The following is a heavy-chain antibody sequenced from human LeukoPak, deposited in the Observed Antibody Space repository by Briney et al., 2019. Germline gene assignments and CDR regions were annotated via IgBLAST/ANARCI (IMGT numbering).Heavy chain of an antibody. CDR3: ARGGLDHAFDL. CDR1: GFTLSSYW. D-gene: IGHD3/OR15-3a*01. J-gene: IGHJ3*01. V-gene: IGHV3-74*01. CDR2: INNDGSAT. Sequence: GGSLRLSCAASGFTLSSYWMYWVRQAPGKGLEHVSRINNDGSATTYADSVKGRFTVSRDNAKSTVYLQMNSLRPEDTAMFYCARGGLDHAFDLWGQGTMVSVSS.